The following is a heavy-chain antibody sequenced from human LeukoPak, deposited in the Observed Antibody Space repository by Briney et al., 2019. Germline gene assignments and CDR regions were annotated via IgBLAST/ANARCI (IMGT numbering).Heavy chain of an antibody. D-gene: IGHD1-1*01. V-gene: IGHV3-23*01. J-gene: IGHJ4*02. CDR3: ARLSGTSGTTSRVLHY. CDR2: ISGSGDAT. Sequence: GGSLRLSCAASGFTFTTYAMTWVRGAPGKGLEWVSAISGSGDATYYADSVKGRFTISRDNSENTVYLQVSSLRAEDTAVYYCARLSGTSGTTSRVLHYWGQGALVTVSS. CDR1: GFTFTTYA.